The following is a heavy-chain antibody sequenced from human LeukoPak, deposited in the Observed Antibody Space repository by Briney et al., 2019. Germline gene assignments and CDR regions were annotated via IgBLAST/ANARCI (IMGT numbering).Heavy chain of an antibody. Sequence: GGSLRLSCAASGFAFSGDNMNWVRQAPGKGLEWVSFIGTIGSYIKYAHSLKGRFTISRDNAKKSLYLQMNSLRAEDTAMYFCARDRAIDIRAYDIWGQGTMVTVSS. V-gene: IGHV3-21*01. J-gene: IGHJ3*02. D-gene: IGHD5-12*01. CDR3: ARDRAIDIRAYDI. CDR2: IGTIGSYI. CDR1: GFAFSGDN.